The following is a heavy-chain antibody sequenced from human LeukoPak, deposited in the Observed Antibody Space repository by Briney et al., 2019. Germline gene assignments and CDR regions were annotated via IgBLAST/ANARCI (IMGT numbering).Heavy chain of an antibody. CDR2: IKPDGSEI. Sequence: GGSLRLSCAASGFTFSDYWMDWVRQAPGKGLEWVANIKPDGSEIYYVDAVKGRFTISRDNAKNSLYLQMNSLRAEDTAVYYCTRSLDYWGQGTMVTVSS. J-gene: IGHJ4*02. D-gene: IGHD2-15*01. V-gene: IGHV3-7*02. CDR3: TRSLDY. CDR1: GFTFSDYW.